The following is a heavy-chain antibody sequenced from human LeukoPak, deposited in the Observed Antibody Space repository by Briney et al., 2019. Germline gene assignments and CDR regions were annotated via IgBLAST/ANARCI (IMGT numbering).Heavy chain of an antibody. Sequence: GGSLRLSCAASGFTFDDYAMRWVRQAPGKGLEWVSGISWNSGSIGYADSVKGRFTISIDNAKNSLYLQMNSLRAEDTALYYCAKVLRYFRDAFDIWGQGTMVTVSS. CDR3: AKVLRYFRDAFDI. CDR1: GFTFDDYA. J-gene: IGHJ3*02. CDR2: ISWNSGSI. D-gene: IGHD3-9*01. V-gene: IGHV3-9*01.